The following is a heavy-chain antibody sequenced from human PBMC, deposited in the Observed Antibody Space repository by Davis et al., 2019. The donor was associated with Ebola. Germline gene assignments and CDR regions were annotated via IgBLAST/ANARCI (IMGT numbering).Heavy chain of an antibody. CDR2: ISGSGGST. CDR3: AKDRRDSSSWYYFDY. D-gene: IGHD6-13*01. Sequence: PGGPLRLSCAASGFTFSSYAMSWVRQAPGKGLEWVSAISGSGGSTYYADSVKGRFTISRDNSKNTLYLQMNSLRAEDTAVYYCAKDRRDSSSWYYFDYWGQGTLVTVSS. J-gene: IGHJ4*02. CDR1: GFTFSSYA. V-gene: IGHV3-23*01.